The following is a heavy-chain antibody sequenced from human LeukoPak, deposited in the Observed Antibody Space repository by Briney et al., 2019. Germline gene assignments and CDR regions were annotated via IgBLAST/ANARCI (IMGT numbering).Heavy chain of an antibody. Sequence: ASVKVSCKASGYTFTGYYMHWVRQAPGQGLEWMGWINPNSGGTNYAQKFQGRVTMTRDTSISTAYMELSRLRSDDTAVYYCARGTDPDIVAHNWFDPWGQGTLVTVSS. CDR1: GYTFTGYY. V-gene: IGHV1-2*02. J-gene: IGHJ5*02. CDR3: ARGTDPDIVAHNWFDP. D-gene: IGHD2-15*01. CDR2: INPNSGGT.